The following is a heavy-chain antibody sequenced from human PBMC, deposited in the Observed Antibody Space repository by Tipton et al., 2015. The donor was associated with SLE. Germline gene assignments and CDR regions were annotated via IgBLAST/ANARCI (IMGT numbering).Heavy chain of an antibody. D-gene: IGHD6-13*01. J-gene: IGHJ3*02. CDR3: ARLRDSSSPAFDI. Sequence: LRLSCAVSGGSISSGGYSWSWIRQPPGKGLEWIGYIYHSGSTYYNPSLKSRVTISVDRSKNQFSLKLSSVTAADTAVYYCARLRDSSSPAFDIWGQGTMVTVSS. CDR2: IYHSGST. CDR1: GGSISSGGYS. V-gene: IGHV4-30-2*01.